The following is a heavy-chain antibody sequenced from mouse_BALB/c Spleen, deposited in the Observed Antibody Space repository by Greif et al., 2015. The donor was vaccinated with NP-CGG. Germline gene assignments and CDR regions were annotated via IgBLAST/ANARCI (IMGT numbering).Heavy chain of an antibody. J-gene: IGHJ2*01. V-gene: IGHV5-17*02. CDR1: GFTFSSFG. CDR2: ISSGSSTI. D-gene: IGHD1-1*01. CDR3: ARSGYGSSFDY. Sequence: VQLQQSGGGLVQPGGSRKLSCAASGFTFSSFGMHWVRQAPEKGLEWVAYISSGSSTIYYADTVKGRFTISRDNPKNTLFLQMTSLRSEDTAMYYCARSGYGSSFDYWGQGTTLTVSS.